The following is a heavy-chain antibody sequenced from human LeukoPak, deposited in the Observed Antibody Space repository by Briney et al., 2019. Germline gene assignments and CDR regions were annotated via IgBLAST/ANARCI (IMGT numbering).Heavy chain of an antibody. D-gene: IGHD6-13*01. CDR1: GFTVSSNY. CDR2: IYSGGST. V-gene: IGHV3-53*01. CDR3: ARVASNSWYDSPWFDP. J-gene: IGHJ5*02. Sequence: GGSLRLSCAASGFTVSSNYMSWVRQAPGKGLEWVSVIYSGGSTYYADSVKGRFTISRDNSKNTLYLQMNSLRAEDTAVYYCARVASNSWYDSPWFDPWGQGTLVTVSS.